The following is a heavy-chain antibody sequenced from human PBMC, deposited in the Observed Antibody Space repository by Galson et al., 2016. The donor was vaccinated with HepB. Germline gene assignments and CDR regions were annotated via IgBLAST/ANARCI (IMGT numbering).Heavy chain of an antibody. CDR2: ISYDGSFK. Sequence: SLRLSCAASGFIFSNYGMHWVRQAPGKGLEWVAVISYDGSFKYYADAVNGRFIISRDNSRSTLYLQMNSLRTEDTAVYYCANMKRTSPYCSGTNCFSRLWGPPFDYWGQGTLVTISS. CDR1: GFIFSNYG. J-gene: IGHJ4*02. V-gene: IGHV3-30*18. CDR3: ANMKRTSPYCSGTNCFSRLWGPPFDY. D-gene: IGHD2-2*01.